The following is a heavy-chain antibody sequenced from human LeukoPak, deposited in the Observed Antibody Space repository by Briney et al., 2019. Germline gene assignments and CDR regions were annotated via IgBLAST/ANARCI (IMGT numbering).Heavy chain of an antibody. CDR2: ISASGSST. Sequence: GGSLRLSCAASGFTFSNYAMHWVRQAPGQGLEYVSAISASGSSTYYANSVKGRFTFSRDNSKNTLYLQVGSLTVEDMAVYYCARSPSYFGSARYYFDSWGRGTLVTVSS. CDR3: ARSPSYFGSARYYFDS. CDR1: GFTFSNYA. J-gene: IGHJ4*02. D-gene: IGHD3-10*01. V-gene: IGHV3-64*01.